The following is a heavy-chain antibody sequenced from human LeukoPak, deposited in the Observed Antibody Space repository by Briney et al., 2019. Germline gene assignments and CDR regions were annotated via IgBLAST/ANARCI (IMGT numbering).Heavy chain of an antibody. D-gene: IGHD3-22*01. CDR1: GYTFTGYY. J-gene: IGHJ3*02. CDR2: INPNSGGT. V-gene: IGHV1-2*02. CDR3: ARGRDYSDYYDSSAAFDI. Sequence: ASVKVSCKASGYTFTGYYMRWVRQAPGQGLEWMGWINPNSGGTNYAQKFQGRVTMTRDTSISTAYMELSRLRSDDTAVYYCARGRDYSDYYDSSAAFDIWGQGTMVTVSS.